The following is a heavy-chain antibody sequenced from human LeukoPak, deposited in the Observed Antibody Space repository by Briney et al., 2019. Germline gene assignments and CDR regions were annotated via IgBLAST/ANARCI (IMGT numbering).Heavy chain of an antibody. D-gene: IGHD2-15*01. V-gene: IGHV1-8*03. CDR3: ARTYCSGGSCYGLDS. CDR1: GYTFTSYD. CDR2: MNPNSGNT. J-gene: IGHJ4*02. Sequence: GASVKVSCKASGYTFTSYDINWVRQATGQGLEWMGWMNPNSGNTGYAQKFQGRLTIIRNTSISTAYMELSSLRSEDTAVYYCARTYCSGGSCYGLDSWGQGTLVTVSS.